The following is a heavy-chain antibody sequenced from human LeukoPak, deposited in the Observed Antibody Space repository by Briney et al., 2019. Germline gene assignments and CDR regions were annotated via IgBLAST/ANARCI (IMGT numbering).Heavy chain of an antibody. Sequence: GGSLRLSCAASGFTFDDYAMHWVRQAPGKGLEGVSLISGGGGRTHYADSVKGRFTISRDNSKNSLYLQMNSLRTEDTAFYYCAKAYYDYVWGSYRYFCAFDIWGQGTMVTVSS. CDR2: ISGGGGRT. D-gene: IGHD3-16*02. CDR3: AKAYYDYVWGSYRYFCAFDI. J-gene: IGHJ3*02. CDR1: GFTFDDYA. V-gene: IGHV3-43*02.